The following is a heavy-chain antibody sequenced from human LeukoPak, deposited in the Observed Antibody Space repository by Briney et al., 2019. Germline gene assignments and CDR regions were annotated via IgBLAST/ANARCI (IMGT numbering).Heavy chain of an antibody. Sequence: GSSVKVSCKASGGTFSSYAISWVRQAPGQGLEWMGGIIPILGTANYAQKFQGRVTITADESTSTAYMELSSLRSEDTAVYYCARATDYYLLGFHYYMDVWGKGTTVTVSS. CDR2: IIPILGTA. CDR1: GGTFSSYA. J-gene: IGHJ6*03. D-gene: IGHD1-26*01. V-gene: IGHV1-69*01. CDR3: ARATDYYLLGFHYYMDV.